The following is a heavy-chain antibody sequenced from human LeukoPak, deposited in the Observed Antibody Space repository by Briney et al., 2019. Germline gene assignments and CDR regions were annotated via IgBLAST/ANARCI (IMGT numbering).Heavy chain of an antibody. V-gene: IGHV4-39*07. CDR2: IYYSGST. Sequence: SETLSLTCTVSGGSISSSSYYWGWIRQPPGKGLEWIGSIYYSGSTYYTPSLKSRVTISVDTSKNQFSLKLSSVTAADTAVYYCARAGAPYGSGNYYNSDVWGQGTTVTVSS. J-gene: IGHJ6*02. CDR3: ARAGAPYGSGNYYNSDV. D-gene: IGHD3-10*01. CDR1: GGSISSSSYY.